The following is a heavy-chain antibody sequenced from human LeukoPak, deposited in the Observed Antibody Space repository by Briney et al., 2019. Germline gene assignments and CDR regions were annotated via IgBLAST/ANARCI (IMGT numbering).Heavy chain of an antibody. CDR2: ISYDGSNK. J-gene: IGHJ3*02. CDR1: GFTFSSYA. Sequence: PGGSLRLSCAASGFTFSSYAMHWVRQAPGKGLEWVAVISYDGSNKYYADSVKGRFTISRDNSKNTVYLQMNSLRAEDTAVYYCARVAGWSIWGQGTMVTVSS. V-gene: IGHV3-30-3*01. CDR3: ARVAGWSI.